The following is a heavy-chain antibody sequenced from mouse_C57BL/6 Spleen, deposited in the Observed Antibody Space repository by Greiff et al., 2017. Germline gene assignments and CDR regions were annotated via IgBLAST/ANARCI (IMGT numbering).Heavy chain of an antibody. CDR1: GFTFSSYG. D-gene: IGHD2-1*01. J-gene: IGHJ1*03. V-gene: IGHV5-6*01. Sequence: EVKLVESGGDLVKPGGSLKLSCAASGFTFSSYGMSWVRQTPDKRLEWVATISSGGSYTYYPDSVKGRFTISRDNAKNTLYLQMSSLKSEDTAMYYCARLNYGKSNWYFDVWGTGTTVTVSS. CDR2: ISSGGSYT. CDR3: ARLNYGKSNWYFDV.